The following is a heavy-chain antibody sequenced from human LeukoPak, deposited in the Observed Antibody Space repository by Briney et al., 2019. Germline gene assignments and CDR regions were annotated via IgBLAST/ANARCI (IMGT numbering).Heavy chain of an antibody. CDR3: ARDLDGYPFDY. CDR1: GGSFSGYY. D-gene: IGHD5-24*01. V-gene: IGHV4-34*01. J-gene: IGHJ4*02. Sequence: SETLSLTCAVYGGSFSGYYWSWIRQPPGKGLEWIGEINHSGSTNYNPSLKSRVTISVDTSKNQFSLKLSSVTAADTAVYYCARDLDGYPFDYWGQGTLVTVSS. CDR2: INHSGST.